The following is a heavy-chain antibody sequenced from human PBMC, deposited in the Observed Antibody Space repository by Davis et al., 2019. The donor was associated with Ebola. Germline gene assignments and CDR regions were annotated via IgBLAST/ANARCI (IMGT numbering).Heavy chain of an antibody. D-gene: IGHD6-19*01. V-gene: IGHV3-7*03. Sequence: GESLKISCATSGLTFSSLGMSWVRQAPGKGLEWAATIEKDGIQKYYVDSVKGRFIISRDNAKNSLYLQMNSLRDEDTAVYYCARVVSGYWGQGLLVTVSS. CDR3: ARVVSGY. CDR2: IEKDGIQK. CDR1: GLTFSSLG. J-gene: IGHJ4*02.